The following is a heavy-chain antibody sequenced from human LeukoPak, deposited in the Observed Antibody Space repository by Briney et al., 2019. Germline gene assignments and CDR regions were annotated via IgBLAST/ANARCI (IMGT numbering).Heavy chain of an antibody. Sequence: GGSLRLSCAASGFTFSSYSMNWVRQAPGKGLEWVSSISSSSSYIYYADPVKGRFTISRDNAKNSLYLQMNSLRAEDTAVYYCARSRMVRGANWFDPWGQGTLVTVSS. CDR3: ARSRMVRGANWFDP. V-gene: IGHV3-21*01. CDR2: ISSSSSYI. CDR1: GFTFSSYS. D-gene: IGHD3-10*01. J-gene: IGHJ5*02.